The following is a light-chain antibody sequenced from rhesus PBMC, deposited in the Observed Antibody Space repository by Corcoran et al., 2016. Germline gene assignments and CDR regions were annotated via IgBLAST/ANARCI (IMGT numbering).Light chain of an antibody. V-gene: IGKV3-42*03. CDR1: QSVSSS. J-gene: IGKJ1*01. CDR2: GAS. CDR3: QPYSNWPRA. Sequence: EIVLTQSPATLSLSPGERATLSCRASQSVSSSLAWYQQKPEQAPRLLIYGASSRATGIPARFSGRGSGTVFTITISRLEPEDLAVYYCQPYSNWPRAFGQGTKVEIK.